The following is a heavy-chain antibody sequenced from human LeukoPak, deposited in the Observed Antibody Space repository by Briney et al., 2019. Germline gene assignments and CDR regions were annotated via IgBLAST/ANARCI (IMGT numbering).Heavy chain of an antibody. CDR3: ARDGEYFCSGGSCYSEPFDY. Sequence: ASVKVSCKASGYTFTSYYMHWVRQAPGQGLEWMGIINPSGGSTSYAQKFQGRVTMTRDMSTSTVYMELSSLRSEDTAVYYCARDGEYFCSGGSCYSEPFDYWGQGTLVTVSS. J-gene: IGHJ4*02. CDR1: GYTFTSYY. V-gene: IGHV1-46*01. D-gene: IGHD2-15*01. CDR2: INPSGGST.